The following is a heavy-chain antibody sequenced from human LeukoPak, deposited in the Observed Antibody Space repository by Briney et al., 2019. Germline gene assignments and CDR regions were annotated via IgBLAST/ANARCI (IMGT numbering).Heavy chain of an antibody. J-gene: IGHJ4*02. V-gene: IGHV3-53*01. D-gene: IGHD2-21*01. CDR3: ARNIGGVGY. CDR2: IYSGGST. Sequence: PGGSLRLSRVVSGFTVSSNYMSWVRQAPGKGLEWVSVIYSGGSTYYADSVKGRFTISRDNSKNTLYLQMNSLRAEDTAVYYCARNIGGVGYWGQGTLVTVSS. CDR1: GFTVSSNY.